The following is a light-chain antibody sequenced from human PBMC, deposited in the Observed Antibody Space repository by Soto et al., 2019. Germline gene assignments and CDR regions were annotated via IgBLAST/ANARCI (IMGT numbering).Light chain of an antibody. CDR1: QSVSSN. J-gene: IGKJ1*01. CDR2: GAS. Sequence: EIVMTQSLATLSVSPCERATLSFRASQSVSSNLAWYQQKPGQAPRLLIYGASTRATGIPARFSGSGSGTEFTLTISSLQSEDFAVYYCQQYNNWPRTFGQGPRWIS. V-gene: IGKV3-15*01. CDR3: QQYNNWPRT.